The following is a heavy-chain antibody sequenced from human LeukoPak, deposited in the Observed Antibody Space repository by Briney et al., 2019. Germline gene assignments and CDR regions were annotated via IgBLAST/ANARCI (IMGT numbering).Heavy chain of an antibody. CDR3: ARDPTLARLRWMYFDY. CDR2: ISSSSSTI. D-gene: IGHD6-6*01. V-gene: IGHV3-48*01. CDR1: GFTFSSYS. J-gene: IGHJ4*02. Sequence: GGSLRLSCAASGFTFSSYSMNWVRQAPGKGLEWVSYISSSSSTIYYADSMKGRFTISRDNAKSSLHLQMNILRAEDTAVYYCARDPTLARLRWMYFDYWGQGTLVIVSS.